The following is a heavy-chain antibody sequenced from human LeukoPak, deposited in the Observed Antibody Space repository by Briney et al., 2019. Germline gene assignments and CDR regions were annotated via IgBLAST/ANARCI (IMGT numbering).Heavy chain of an antibody. CDR3: ARDIAVAATDAFDI. D-gene: IGHD6-19*01. J-gene: IGHJ3*02. CDR2: IRYTGST. CDR1: GGSISSGSYY. V-gene: IGHV4-61*01. Sequence: SETLSLTCTVSGGSISSGSYYWSWIRQPPGKGLEWIGYIRYTGSTNYNPSLKSRVTISVDTSKNQFSLKLSSVTAADTAVYYCARDIAVAATDAFDIWGQGTMVTVSS.